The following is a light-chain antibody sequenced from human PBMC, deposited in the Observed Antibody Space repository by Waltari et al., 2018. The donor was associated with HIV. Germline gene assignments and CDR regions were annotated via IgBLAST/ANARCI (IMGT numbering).Light chain of an antibody. V-gene: IGLV1-44*01. CDR1: ISDIGSNT. Sequence: QSVLTQPPSASGTPGQRVTISCSGSISDIGSNTVNWYQQLPGTAPKLLIYSNDQRRSGVPDRFSGSKSGTSASLAISGLRSEDEADYYCATWDDSLDGPMFGGGTKLTVL. J-gene: IGLJ3*02. CDR2: SND. CDR3: ATWDDSLDGPM.